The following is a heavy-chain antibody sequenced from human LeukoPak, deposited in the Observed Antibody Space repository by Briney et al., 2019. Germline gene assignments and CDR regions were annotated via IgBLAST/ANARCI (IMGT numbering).Heavy chain of an antibody. CDR1: GGSISSSSYY. Sequence: SETLSLTRTVSGGSISSSSYYWGWIRQPPGKGLEWIGSIYYSGSTYYNPSLKSRVTISVDTSKKQFSLKLSSVTAADTAVYYCARLYCGADCSIDYWGQGTLVTVSS. J-gene: IGHJ4*02. CDR3: ARLYCGADCSIDY. D-gene: IGHD2-21*02. V-gene: IGHV4-39*07. CDR2: IYYSGST.